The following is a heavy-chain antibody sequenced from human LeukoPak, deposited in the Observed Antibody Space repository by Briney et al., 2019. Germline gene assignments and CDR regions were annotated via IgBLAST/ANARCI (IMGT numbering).Heavy chain of an antibody. D-gene: IGHD2-15*01. CDR3: ARDRYCSGGSCYSGRAY. V-gene: IGHV1-69*13. Sequence: SVKVSCKASGGTFSSYAISWVRQAPGQGLEWMGGIIPIFGTANYAQKFQGRVTITADESTSTAYMELSSLRSEDTAVYYCARDRYCSGGSCYSGRAYWGQGTLVTVSS. J-gene: IGHJ4*02. CDR1: GGTFSSYA. CDR2: IIPIFGTA.